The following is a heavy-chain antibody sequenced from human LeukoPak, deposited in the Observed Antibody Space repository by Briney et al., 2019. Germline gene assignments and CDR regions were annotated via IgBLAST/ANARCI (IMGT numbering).Heavy chain of an antibody. V-gene: IGHV3-21*01. Sequence: PGGSLRLSCAASGFTFSSYSMNWVRQAPGKGLERVSSISSSSSYIYYADSVKGRFTISRDNAKNSLYLQMNSLRAEDTAVYYCARAESDYVWGSYRYGEFDYWGQGTLVTVSS. CDR1: GFTFSSYS. D-gene: IGHD3-16*02. CDR2: ISSSSSYI. J-gene: IGHJ4*02. CDR3: ARAESDYVWGSYRYGEFDY.